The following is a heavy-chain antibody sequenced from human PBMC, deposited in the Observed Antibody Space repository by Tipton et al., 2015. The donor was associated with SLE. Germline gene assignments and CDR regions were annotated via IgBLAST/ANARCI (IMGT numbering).Heavy chain of an antibody. D-gene: IGHD4-17*01. CDR1: GFTFSSYA. CDR3: ARVSLLTTVTTGAFDI. Sequence: GSLRLSCSASGFTFSSYAMSWIRQAPGKGLEWVSYISSSSSYTNYADSVKGRFTISRDNAKNSLYLQMNSLRAEDTAVYYCARVSLLTTVTTGAFDIWGQGTMVTVSS. CDR2: ISSSSSYT. J-gene: IGHJ3*02. V-gene: IGHV3-11*06.